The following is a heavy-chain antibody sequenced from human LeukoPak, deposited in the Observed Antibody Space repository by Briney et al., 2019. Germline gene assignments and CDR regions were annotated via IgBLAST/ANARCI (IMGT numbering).Heavy chain of an antibody. V-gene: IGHV1-69*01. CDR2: IIPIFGAA. CDR3: AREVGCSSTSCYPYCGGDCHTSGAFDI. Sequence: SVKVSCKASGGTFSSYAISWVRQAPGQGLEWMGGIIPIFGAANYAQKFQGRVTITADESTSTAYMELSSLRSEDTAVYYCAREVGCSSTSCYPYCGGDCHTSGAFDIWGQGTMVTVSS. CDR1: GGTFSSYA. J-gene: IGHJ3*02. D-gene: IGHD2-2*01.